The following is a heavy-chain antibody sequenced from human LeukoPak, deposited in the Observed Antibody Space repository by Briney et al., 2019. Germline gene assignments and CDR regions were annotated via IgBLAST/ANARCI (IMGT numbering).Heavy chain of an antibody. CDR3: ARHPRGYYYYYMDV. D-gene: IGHD3-10*01. J-gene: IGHJ6*03. CDR2: IYYSGST. V-gene: IGHV4-39*01. CDR1: GGSISSSSYY. Sequence: SETLSLTCTVSGGSISSSSYYWGWIRQPPGKGLEWIGSIYYSGSTYYNPSLKSRVTVSVDTSKNQFSLKLSSVTAADTAVYYCARHPRGYYYYYMDVWGKGTTVTISS.